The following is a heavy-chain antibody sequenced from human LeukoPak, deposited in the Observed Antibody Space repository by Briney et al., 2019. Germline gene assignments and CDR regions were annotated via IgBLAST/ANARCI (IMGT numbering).Heavy chain of an antibody. CDR1: GGSISSYY. CDR2: IYYSGST. V-gene: IGHV4-59*01. J-gene: IGHJ4*02. CDR3: ARVGAPQIFYFDY. Sequence: SETLSLTCTVSGGSISSYYRSWIRQPPGKGLEWIGYIYYSGSTNYNPSLKSRVTISVDTSKNQFSLKLSSVTAADTAVYYCARVGAPQIFYFDYWGQGTLVTVSS.